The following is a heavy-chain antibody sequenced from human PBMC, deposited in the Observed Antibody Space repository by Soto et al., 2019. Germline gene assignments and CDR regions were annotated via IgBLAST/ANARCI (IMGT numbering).Heavy chain of an antibody. CDR1: GFAFSGYG. Sequence: PGGSLRLSCAASGFAFSGYGMHWVRQAPGKGLEWVAFIWFDGSEALYSDSVKGRFTISRDNSKNTLFLQLSSLRGDDTAVYYCAREGYCSGGGCSGGMDVWGQGTTVTVSS. J-gene: IGHJ6*02. CDR2: IWFDGSEA. CDR3: AREGYCSGGGCSGGMDV. D-gene: IGHD2-15*01. V-gene: IGHV3-33*01.